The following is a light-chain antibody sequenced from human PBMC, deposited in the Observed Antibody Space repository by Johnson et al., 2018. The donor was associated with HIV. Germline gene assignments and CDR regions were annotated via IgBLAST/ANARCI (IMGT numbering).Light chain of an antibody. Sequence: VLTQPPSVSAAPGQKVTISCSGSTSNIGNNYVSWYQQLPGTAPKLVMHENNKRPSGIPDLFSGSKSGTSATLGIPGLQPGDEADYYCGTWDTSLSAYVFGTGTTVTVL. V-gene: IGLV1-51*02. CDR3: GTWDTSLSAYV. J-gene: IGLJ1*01. CDR2: ENN. CDR1: TSNIGNNY.